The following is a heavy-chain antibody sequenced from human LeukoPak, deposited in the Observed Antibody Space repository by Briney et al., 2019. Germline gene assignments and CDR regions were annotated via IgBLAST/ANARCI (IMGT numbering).Heavy chain of an antibody. CDR1: GGSISSYY. D-gene: IGHD4-17*01. J-gene: IGHJ5*02. CDR3: ARDRTRYGDYSWFDP. CDR2: IYYSGST. Sequence: SETLSLTCTVSGGSISSYYWSWIRQPPGKGLEWIGYIYYSGSTNYNPSLKSRVTISVDTSKNQFSLKLSSVTAADTAVYYCARDRTRYGDYSWFDPWGQGTLVTVSS. V-gene: IGHV4-59*12.